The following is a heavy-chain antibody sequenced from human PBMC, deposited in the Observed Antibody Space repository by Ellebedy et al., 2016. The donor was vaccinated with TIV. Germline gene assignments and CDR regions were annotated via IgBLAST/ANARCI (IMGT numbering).Heavy chain of an antibody. D-gene: IGHD2-2*01. CDR2: SYYSGTT. V-gene: IGHV4-61*01. CDR3: ARALVVVVPAAPRDYYYYYGLDV. CDR1: GGSVNSSTYY. J-gene: IGHJ6*02. Sequence: SETLSLXCTVSGGSVNSSTYYWSWIRQPPGKGLEWIGYSYYSGTTNYSPSLKSRVTISVDTSKNQFSLKLTSVTAADTAVYYCARALVVVVPAAPRDYYYYYGLDVWGLGATVTVSS.